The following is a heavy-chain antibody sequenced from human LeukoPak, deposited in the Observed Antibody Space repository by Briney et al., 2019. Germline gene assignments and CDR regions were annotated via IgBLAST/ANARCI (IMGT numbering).Heavy chain of an antibody. Sequence: SETLSLTCAVYGGSFSGYYWSWIRQPPGKGLEWIGEINHSGSTNYNPSLKSRVTISVDTSKNQFSLKLSSVTAADTAVYYCARGYSSSCYSFDYWGQGTLVTVSS. CDR2: INHSGST. D-gene: IGHD6-13*01. V-gene: IGHV4-34*01. CDR1: GGSFSGYY. CDR3: ARGYSSSCYSFDY. J-gene: IGHJ4*02.